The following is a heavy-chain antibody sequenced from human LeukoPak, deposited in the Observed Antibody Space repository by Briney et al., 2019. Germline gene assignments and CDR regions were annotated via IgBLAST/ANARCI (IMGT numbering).Heavy chain of an antibody. V-gene: IGHV3-23*01. J-gene: IGHJ3*02. CDR2: ISNTGDRT. D-gene: IGHD3-22*01. CDR1: GFTFSYA. CDR3: AKSLTPEYYYDSSGYYYPDAFDI. Sequence: GGSLRLSCAASGFTFSYAMSWVRQAPGKGLEWVSTISNTGDRTSYADSVKGWFTISRDNSKNTLYLQMNSLRAEDTALYYCAKSLTPEYYYDSSGYYYPDAFDIWGQGTMVTVSS.